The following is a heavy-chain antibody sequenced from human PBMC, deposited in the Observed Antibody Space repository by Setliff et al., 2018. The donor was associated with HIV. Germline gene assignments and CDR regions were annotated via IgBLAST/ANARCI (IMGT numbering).Heavy chain of an antibody. D-gene: IGHD3-16*01. J-gene: IGHJ5*01. CDR3: ARGPWVEVWLHIFDS. Sequence: ASVKVSCKASGYTFTSYGISWVRQAPGQGLEWMGWININTGNPTYAQGFAGRFVFSLDTSVNTAYLDIGGLQTEDTAVYFCARGPWVEVWLHIFDSWGPGTLVTVSS. CDR2: ININTGNP. V-gene: IGHV7-4-1*01. CDR1: GYTFTSYG.